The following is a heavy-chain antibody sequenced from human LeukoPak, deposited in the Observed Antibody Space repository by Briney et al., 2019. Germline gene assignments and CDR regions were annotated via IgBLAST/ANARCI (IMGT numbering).Heavy chain of an antibody. CDR2: IYHSGST. V-gene: IGHV4-38-2*01. Sequence: SETLSLTCAVSGYSISSGYYWGWIRQPPGRGLEWIGSIYHSGSTYYNPSLKSRVTISVDTSKNQFSLKLSSVTAADTAVYYCARGPASLWPIDYWGQGTLVTVSS. CDR3: ARGPASLWPIDY. J-gene: IGHJ4*02. D-gene: IGHD2/OR15-2a*01. CDR1: GYSISSGYY.